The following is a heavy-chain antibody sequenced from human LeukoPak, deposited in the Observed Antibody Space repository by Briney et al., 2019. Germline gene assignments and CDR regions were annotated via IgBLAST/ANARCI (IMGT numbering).Heavy chain of an antibody. CDR2: ISANNGNT. Sequence: ASVKVSCXASGYTFTSYGISWVRQATGQGLEWMGWISANNGNTNSAQKFQGRVTMTTDTSTSTAYMELRSLRSDDTAVYYCARDFFHGHCAGLSCFLLDYWGQGSLVTVSS. J-gene: IGHJ4*02. CDR1: GYTFTSYG. V-gene: IGHV1-18*01. D-gene: IGHD2-15*01. CDR3: ARDFFHGHCAGLSCFLLDY.